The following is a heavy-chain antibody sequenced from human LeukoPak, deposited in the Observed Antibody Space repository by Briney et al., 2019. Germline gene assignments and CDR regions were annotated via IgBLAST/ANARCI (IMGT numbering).Heavy chain of an antibody. V-gene: IGHV3-11*01. CDR2: ISSSGTTI. D-gene: IGHD3-22*01. J-gene: IGHJ4*02. CDR3: ARDGYYYDSSGYYPLAWSNY. Sequence: PGGSLRLSCAASGFTVSSNYMSWIRQAPGKGLEWVSYISSSGTTIYYADSVKGRFTMSRDNAKNSLYLQMNSLRAEDTAVYYCARDGYYYDSSGYYPLAWSNYWGQGTLVTVSS. CDR1: GFTVSSNY.